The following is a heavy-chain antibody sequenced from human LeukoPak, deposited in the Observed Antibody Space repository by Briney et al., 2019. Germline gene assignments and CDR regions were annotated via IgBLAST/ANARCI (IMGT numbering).Heavy chain of an antibody. Sequence: ASVKVSCKASGYTFTSYAMHWVRQAPGQRLEWMGWINAGNGNTKYSQKFQGRVTITRDRSASTAYMELSSLRSEDTAVYYCARKSIAVAGTSVGYWGQGTLVTVS. CDR2: INAGNGNT. J-gene: IGHJ4*02. CDR1: GYTFTSYA. D-gene: IGHD6-19*01. CDR3: ARKSIAVAGTSVGY. V-gene: IGHV1-3*01.